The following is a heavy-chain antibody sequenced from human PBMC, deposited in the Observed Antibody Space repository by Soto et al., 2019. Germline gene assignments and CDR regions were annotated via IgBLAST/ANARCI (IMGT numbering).Heavy chain of an antibody. J-gene: IGHJ2*01. Sequence: QVQLVESGGGVVQPGRSLRLSCAASGFTFSSYVMHWVRQAPGKGLEWVAVISYEGSTKYYAASVKGRFTISRDNPKNTLYLQMDSLRVDETAVLYCVKDGGFDYGFWYFDLWGRGTLVTVS. V-gene: IGHV3-30-3*01. CDR1: GFTFSSYV. CDR3: VKDGGFDYGFWYFDL. D-gene: IGHD4-17*01. CDR2: ISYEGSTK.